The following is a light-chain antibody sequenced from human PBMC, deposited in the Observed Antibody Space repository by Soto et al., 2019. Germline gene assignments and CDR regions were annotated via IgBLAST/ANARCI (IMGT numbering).Light chain of an antibody. Sequence: QSALTQPPSVSGSPGQSVTISCTATTTHIDNYDSVSWYQQAPGTAPKLIIYDVNNRPSGAPDRFSGSTSGNTASLTISGLQAEDETDYFCSLYSSNGSLIFGPGTKVTVL. J-gene: IGLJ1*01. CDR2: DVN. CDR3: SLYSSNGSLI. V-gene: IGLV2-18*01. CDR1: TTHIDNYDS.